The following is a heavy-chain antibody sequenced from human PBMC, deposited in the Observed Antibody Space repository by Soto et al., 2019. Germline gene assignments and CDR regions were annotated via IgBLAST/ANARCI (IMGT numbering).Heavy chain of an antibody. V-gene: IGHV1-3*01. CDR1: GYTFTTYA. CDR2: INAGNGNT. D-gene: IGHD6-13*01. CDR3: ARGLSSSSTKGPDNCFDP. J-gene: IGHJ5*02. Sequence: ASVKFSCTSCGYTFTTYAILCVRQAPGQRLEWMEWINAGNGNTKYSQKFQGRVTITRDTSASTAYMKLSSLRSEDTAVYYCARGLSSSSTKGPDNCFDPWGQGTLVTVSS.